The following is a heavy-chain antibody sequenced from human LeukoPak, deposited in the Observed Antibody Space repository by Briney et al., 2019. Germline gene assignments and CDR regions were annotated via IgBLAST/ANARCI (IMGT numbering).Heavy chain of an antibody. CDR1: GYTFTSYY. Sequence: ASVKVSCKASGYTFTSYYMTWVRQAPGQGLEWMGRISTCNGSTSYAQKLQGRVTMTTDTSTSTAYMELSSLRSEDTSVYYCARDTEPSPGESGNYWYYYYYGIELWGQRATGTVSS. D-gene: IGHD1-26*01. CDR3: ARDTEPSPGESGNYWYYYYYGIEL. V-gene: IGHV1-46*01. CDR2: ISTCNGST. J-gene: IGHJ6*02.